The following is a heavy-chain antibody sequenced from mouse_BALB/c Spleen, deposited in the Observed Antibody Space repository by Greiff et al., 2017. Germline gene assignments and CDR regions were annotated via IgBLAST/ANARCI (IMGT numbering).Heavy chain of an antibody. CDR3: ARDGLYYAPSYYFDY. CDR2: ISYDGSN. CDR1: GYSITSGYY. Sequence: EVQLQQSGPGLVKPSQSLSLTCSVTGYSITSGYYWNWIRQFPGNKLEWMGYISYDGSNNYNPSLKNRISITRDTSKNQFFLKLNSVTTEDTATYYCARDGLYYAPSYYFDYWGQGTTLTVSS. D-gene: IGHD2-1*01. J-gene: IGHJ2*01. V-gene: IGHV3-6*02.